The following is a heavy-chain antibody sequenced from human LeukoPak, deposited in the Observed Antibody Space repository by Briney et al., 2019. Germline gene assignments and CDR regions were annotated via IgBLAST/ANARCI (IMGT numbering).Heavy chain of an antibody. J-gene: IGHJ4*02. Sequence: PGGSLRLSCAASGFTFSSYDMHWVRQATGKGLEWVSAIGTAGDTYYPGSVKGRFTISRENAKNSLYLQMNSLRAGDTAVYYCARGKPSYCGGACYPAIYYFDYWGQGTLVTVSS. CDR2: IGTAGDT. D-gene: IGHD2-21*02. V-gene: IGHV3-13*01. CDR1: GFTFSSYD. CDR3: ARGKPSYCGGACYPAIYYFDY.